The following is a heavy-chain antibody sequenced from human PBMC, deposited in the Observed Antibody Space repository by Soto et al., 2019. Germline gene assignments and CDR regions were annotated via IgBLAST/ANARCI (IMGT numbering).Heavy chain of an antibody. D-gene: IGHD3-22*01. CDR2: IKSKTDGGTT. V-gene: IGHV3-15*07. CDR3: TTDPVTMIVVVPSSG. Sequence: PGGSLRLSCAASGFTSSNARMNRVRQPPVKGLKWVGRIKSKTDGGTTDYAAPVKGRFTISRDDSKNTLYLQMNSLKTEYTAVYYCTTDPVTMIVVVPSSGWGQGT. CDR1: GFTSSNAR. J-gene: IGHJ4*02.